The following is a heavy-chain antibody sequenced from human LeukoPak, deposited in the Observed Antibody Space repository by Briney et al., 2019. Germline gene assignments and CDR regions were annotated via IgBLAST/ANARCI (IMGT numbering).Heavy chain of an antibody. V-gene: IGHV1-8*01. Sequence: ASVKVSCKASGYTFTSYDINWVRQATGQGLEWMGWMNPNSGNTGYATKFQGRVTITRNTSKSTAYMELSSLRSEDTAVHYFARGPNCSGGSCYSSWFDPWGQGTLVSVSS. D-gene: IGHD2-15*01. CDR3: ARGPNCSGGSCYSSWFDP. J-gene: IGHJ5*02. CDR1: GYTFTSYD. CDR2: MNPNSGNT.